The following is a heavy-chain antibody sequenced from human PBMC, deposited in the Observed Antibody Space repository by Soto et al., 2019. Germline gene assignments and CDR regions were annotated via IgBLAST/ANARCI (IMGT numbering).Heavy chain of an antibody. CDR2: ISGSSTTI. V-gene: IGHV3-23*01. CDR3: AREDFDWFRSYNWFDP. Sequence: GSLRLSCAASGFTFSSYAMSWVRQAPGKGLEWVSHISGSSTTIYYADSVKGRFTISRDNSKNTLYLQMNSLRAEDTAVYYCAREDFDWFRSYNWFDPWGQGTLVTVSS. J-gene: IGHJ5*02. D-gene: IGHD3-9*01. CDR1: GFTFSSYA.